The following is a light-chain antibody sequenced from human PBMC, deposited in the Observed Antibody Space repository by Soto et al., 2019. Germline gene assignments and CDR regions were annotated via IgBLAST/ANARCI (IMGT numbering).Light chain of an antibody. CDR3: QQREHWPPIT. J-gene: IGKJ5*01. CDR2: DTS. CDR1: QSVNRY. Sequence: EVVLTQSPATLSLSPGERATLSCRASQSVNRYLAWYQQKPGQAPRLLIYDTSNRATGIPARFSGSGSGTDFTLTISSLEPEYFAVYYCQQREHWPPITFGQGTRLEIK. V-gene: IGKV3-11*01.